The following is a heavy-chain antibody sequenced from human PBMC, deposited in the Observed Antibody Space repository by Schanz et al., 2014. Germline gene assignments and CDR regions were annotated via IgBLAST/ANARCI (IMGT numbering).Heavy chain of an antibody. CDR1: GFTVNTNY. CDR2: MYINSGST. Sequence: EVQLXXSGGGLIQPGGSLRLSCAVSGFTVNTNYMSWVRQAPGKGLEWISSMYINSGSTQYADSVKGRFIISRDSSKNTLFLQMNSLRAEDTAVYFCARDGGRDGYNLAFDVWGQGTLVTVSS. V-gene: IGHV3-53*01. J-gene: IGHJ3*01. CDR3: ARDGGRDGYNLAFDV. D-gene: IGHD5-12*01.